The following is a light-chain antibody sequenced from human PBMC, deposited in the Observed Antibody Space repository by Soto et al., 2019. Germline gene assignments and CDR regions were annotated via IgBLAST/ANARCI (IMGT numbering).Light chain of an antibody. V-gene: IGLV1-47*01. CDR3: ASWDDSLSAVV. CDR2: RSD. CDR1: ISNIGRNS. Sequence: QSVLAQPPSASGTPGQRVTISCSGSISNIGRNSVFWYQQLPGTAPRLLIIRSDQRPSGVPDRFSGFKSGTSASLAISGLRSEDEADYYCASWDDSLSAVVFGGGTKLTVL. J-gene: IGLJ3*02.